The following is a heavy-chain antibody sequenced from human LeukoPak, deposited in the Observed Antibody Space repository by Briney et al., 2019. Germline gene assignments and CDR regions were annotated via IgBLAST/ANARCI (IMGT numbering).Heavy chain of an antibody. D-gene: IGHD6-6*01. J-gene: IGHJ4*02. CDR3: AREGIAARPGGDY. V-gene: IGHV3-21*01. CDR2: ITSSSSYI. Sequence: GGSLRLSCAASGFTVSSNYMSWVRQAPGKGLEWVSSITSSSSYIYYADSVKGRFTISRDNAKNSLYLQMNSLRAEDTAVYYCAREGIAARPGGDYWGQGTLVTVSS. CDR1: GFTVSSNY.